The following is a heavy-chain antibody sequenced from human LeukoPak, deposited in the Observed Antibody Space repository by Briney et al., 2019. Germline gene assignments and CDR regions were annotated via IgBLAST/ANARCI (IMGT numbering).Heavy chain of an antibody. D-gene: IGHD4-17*01. V-gene: IGHV3-23*01. Sequence: GGSLRLSCAASGLTFSSYAMSWVRQAPGKGLEWVSAISGSGGSTYYADSVKGRFTISRDNSKNTLFLQMNSLRVEDTAVYYCAKQYGDYVDWYFDLWGRGTLGTVSS. J-gene: IGHJ2*01. CDR3: AKQYGDYVDWYFDL. CDR2: ISGSGGST. CDR1: GLTFSSYA.